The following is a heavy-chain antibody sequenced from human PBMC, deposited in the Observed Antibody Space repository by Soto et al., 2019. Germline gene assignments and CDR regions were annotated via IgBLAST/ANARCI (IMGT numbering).Heavy chain of an antibody. CDR2: IKSRTDGGTI. V-gene: IGHV3-15*07. Sequence: EVQLVESGGGLVKPGGSLRLSCAASGFTFSNAWMNWVRQAPGKGLEWVGRIKSRTDGGTIDYGAPVKGRFTISRDDSENTLYLQMNSLKSEDTAVYYCTTGYTIFLYGVDVWGQGTTVTVSS. CDR1: GFTFSNAW. D-gene: IGHD3-9*01. J-gene: IGHJ6*02. CDR3: TTGYTIFLYGVDV.